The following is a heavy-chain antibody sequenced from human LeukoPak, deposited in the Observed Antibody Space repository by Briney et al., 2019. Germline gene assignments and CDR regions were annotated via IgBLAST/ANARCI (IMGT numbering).Heavy chain of an antibody. CDR2: ISYGGSNK. CDR1: GFTFSSYG. D-gene: IGHD3-10*01. V-gene: IGHV3-30*18. J-gene: IGHJ4*02. Sequence: GGSLRLSCAAAGFTFSSYGRQWERQAPGLGLEWGAVISYGGSNKYYADYVKGRFTISRDNCKKTLYLQMTSLRAEDTAVYYCAKEGLQLVRGDIKNYFYYWGQGTLVTVSS. CDR3: AKEGLQLVRGDIKNYFYY.